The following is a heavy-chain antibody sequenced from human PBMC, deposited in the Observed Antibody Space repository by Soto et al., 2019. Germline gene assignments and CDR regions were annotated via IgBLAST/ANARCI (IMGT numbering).Heavy chain of an antibody. J-gene: IGHJ4*02. CDR2: IKVDGSEK. V-gene: IGHV3-7*01. D-gene: IGHD5-12*01. Sequence: GGSLRLSCAASGFTFSSYWMSWVRQAPGKGLEWLANIKVDGSEKYYVDSVKGRFTISRDNAKNSLYIQMISLRVEDTAVYYCARDIVATIGGFDYWGLGALVTVSS. CDR1: GFTFSSYW. CDR3: ARDIVATIGGFDY.